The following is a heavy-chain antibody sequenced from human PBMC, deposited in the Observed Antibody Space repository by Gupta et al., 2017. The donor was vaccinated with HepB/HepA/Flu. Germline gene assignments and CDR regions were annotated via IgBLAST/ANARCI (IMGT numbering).Heavy chain of an antibody. Sequence: EIELVESGGGLVQPGGSLRLSCTASGFTFSANDMHWVRQLTGKGLEWVSGVGIAGGTHYQGSVEGRFTISRENAKNSLYLQMNSLRTEDTGVYYCATVAAGSGEFFQHLGQGTLVTVSS. CDR2: VGIAGGT. CDR1: GFTFSAND. CDR3: ATVAAGSGEFFQH. J-gene: IGHJ1*01. D-gene: IGHD6-13*01. V-gene: IGHV3-13*04.